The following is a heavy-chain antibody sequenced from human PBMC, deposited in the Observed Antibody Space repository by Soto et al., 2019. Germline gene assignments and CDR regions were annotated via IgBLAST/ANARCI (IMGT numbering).Heavy chain of an antibody. Sequence: PGGSLRLSCAASGLSLSNTYMDWVRQAPGKGLEWVGRIGSKLEGGREDYAAPAKGRFSISRDNSKNTLSLQMNSLRAEDTAVYYCAKDPSSGWYQGYYFDYWGRGTLVTAPQ. J-gene: IGHJ4*02. V-gene: IGHV3-15*07. CDR1: GLSLSNTY. CDR2: IGSKLEGGRE. CDR3: AKDPSSGWYQGYYFDY. D-gene: IGHD6-19*01.